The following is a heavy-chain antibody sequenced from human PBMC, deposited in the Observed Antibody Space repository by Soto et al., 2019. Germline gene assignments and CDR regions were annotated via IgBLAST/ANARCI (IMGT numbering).Heavy chain of an antibody. Sequence: SVKVSRKASGYTFTSYGISWVRQAPGQGLEWMGGIIPVFGTANYAQKFQGRVTITADESTNIVYMDVTSLRSEDTAVYYCARGDATKIVVTTYYAMDVWGQGTTVTVSS. V-gene: IGHV1-69*13. J-gene: IGHJ6*02. CDR3: ARGDATKIVVTTYYAMDV. D-gene: IGHD4-17*01. CDR2: IIPVFGTA. CDR1: GYTFTSYG.